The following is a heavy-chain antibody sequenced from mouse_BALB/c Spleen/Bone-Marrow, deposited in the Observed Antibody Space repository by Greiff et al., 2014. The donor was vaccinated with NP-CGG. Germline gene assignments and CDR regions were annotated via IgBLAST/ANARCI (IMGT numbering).Heavy chain of an antibody. V-gene: IGHV1S56*01. CDR1: GYTFTSYY. J-gene: IGHJ4*01. Sequence: QVQLKESGPELGKPGASVRISCKASGYTFTSYYIHWVKQRPGKGLEWIGWIYPGNVNTKYNEKFKGKATLTADKSSSTAYIQLSSLTSEDSAVYFCARDTMDYWGQGTSVTVSS. CDR3: ARDTMDY. CDR2: IYPGNVNT.